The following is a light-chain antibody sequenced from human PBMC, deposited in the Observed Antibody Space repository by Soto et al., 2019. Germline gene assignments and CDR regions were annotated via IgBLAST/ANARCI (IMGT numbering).Light chain of an antibody. CDR1: QSLSSTY. Sequence: EIVLTQSPGTLSLSPGERATLFCRASQSLSSTYLAWYQQRPGQAPRLLIFGASNRANGIPDRFRGSGSGTDFTLTISRLEPGDFAVYYCQRYGSSSLSFGGGTRVEI. V-gene: IGKV3-20*01. CDR3: QRYGSSSLS. J-gene: IGKJ4*01. CDR2: GAS.